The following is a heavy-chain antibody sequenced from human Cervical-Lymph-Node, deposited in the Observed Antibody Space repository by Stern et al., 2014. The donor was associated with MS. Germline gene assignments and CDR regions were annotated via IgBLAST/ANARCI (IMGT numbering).Heavy chain of an antibody. D-gene: IGHD5-12*01. CDR1: GFSLSTSGVA. CDR2: TYWNDDK. V-gene: IGHV2-5*01. Sequence: QVTLKESGPTLVKPTQTLTLTCTFSGFSLSTSGVAVGWIRQPPGKALELLALTYWNDDKAYSPSLKNRLTITRDTSKNQVVLTMINMDPVDTATYYCAHRLRIPSPFNCFDTWGQGTLVTVSS. CDR3: AHRLRIPSPFNCFDT. J-gene: IGHJ5*02.